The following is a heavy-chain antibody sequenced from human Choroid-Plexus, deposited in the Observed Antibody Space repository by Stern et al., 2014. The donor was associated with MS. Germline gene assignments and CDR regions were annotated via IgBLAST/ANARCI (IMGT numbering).Heavy chain of an antibody. CDR3: AKDRQYLTYFFDH. CDR2: VSYDGSNK. D-gene: IGHD2/OR15-2a*01. Sequence: VQLVESGGGVVQPGRPLRLSCGASGFTFGSWAMHWVRHAPGKGLEWVAGVSYDGSNKYYADAVKGRFTISRDNSQNTLYMQMSSLRPEDTAVYYCAKDRQYLTYFFDHWGQGSLVTVSS. V-gene: IGHV3-30*18. CDR1: GFTFGSWA. J-gene: IGHJ5*02.